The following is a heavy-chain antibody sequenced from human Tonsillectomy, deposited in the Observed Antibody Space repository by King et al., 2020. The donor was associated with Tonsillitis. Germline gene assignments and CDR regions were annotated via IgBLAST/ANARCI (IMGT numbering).Heavy chain of an antibody. CDR3: AKSMVYSYLYYFDY. V-gene: IGHV3-23*04. D-gene: IGHD3-10*01. J-gene: IGHJ4*02. CDR2: ISGSGAST. Sequence: VQLVESGGGLVQPGGSLRLSCAASGFTFSTYAMSWVRQAPGKGLEWVSAISGSGASTYYADSLRGRFTISRDNSKNKLYLEMNSLRAEDTAVYNCAKSMVYSYLYYFDYWGQGTLVTVSS. CDR1: GFTFSTYA.